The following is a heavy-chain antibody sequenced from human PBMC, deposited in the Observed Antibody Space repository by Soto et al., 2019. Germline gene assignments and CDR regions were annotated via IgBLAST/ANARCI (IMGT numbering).Heavy chain of an antibody. V-gene: IGHV3-30*18. D-gene: IGHD6-19*01. CDR3: AKDRSHSSVLDY. CDR2: ISYDGSNK. J-gene: IGHJ4*02. CDR1: GFTFSSYG. Sequence: QVQLVESGGGVVQPGRSLRLSCAASGFTFSSYGMHWVRQAPGKGLEWVAVISYDGSNKYYADSVKGRFTISRDNSKNTLDLQMNSLRAEDTAVYYCAKDRSHSSVLDYWGQGTLVTVSS.